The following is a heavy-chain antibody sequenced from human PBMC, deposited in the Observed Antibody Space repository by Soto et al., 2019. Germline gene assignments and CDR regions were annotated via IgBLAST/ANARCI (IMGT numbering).Heavy chain of an antibody. CDR3: AKETYYYGSGSSPFDY. CDR1: GFTFSSYA. CDR2: ISGSGGST. Sequence: GGSLRLSCAASGFTFSSYAMSWARQAPGKGLEWVSAISGSGGSTYYADSVKGRFTISRDNSKKMLYLQMNSLRAEDTAVYYCAKETYYYGSGSSPFDYWGQGTLVTVSS. J-gene: IGHJ4*02. D-gene: IGHD3-10*01. V-gene: IGHV3-23*01.